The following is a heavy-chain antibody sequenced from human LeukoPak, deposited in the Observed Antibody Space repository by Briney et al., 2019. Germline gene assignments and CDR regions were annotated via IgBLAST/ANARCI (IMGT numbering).Heavy chain of an antibody. J-gene: IGHJ4*02. V-gene: IGHV3-11*06. Sequence: GGSLRLSCAASGFTFSDYYMSWIRQAPGKGLEWVSYISSSSSYTKYGDSVKGRFTISRDNAKNSLYLQVNSLRAEDTAVYYCARGTGTTAYSDYWGQGTLVTVSS. CDR2: ISSSSSYT. CDR3: ARGTGTTAYSDY. D-gene: IGHD1-1*01. CDR1: GFTFSDYY.